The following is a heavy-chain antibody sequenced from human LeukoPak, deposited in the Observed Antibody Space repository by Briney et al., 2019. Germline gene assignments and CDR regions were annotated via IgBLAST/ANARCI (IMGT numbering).Heavy chain of an antibody. D-gene: IGHD6-13*01. V-gene: IGHV3-7*01. J-gene: IGHJ4*02. CDR3: ARVPIWAAAGLYYFDY. CDR1: GFTFSSYW. CDR2: IRQDGSEK. Sequence: GGSLRLSCAASGFTFSSYWMSWVRQAPGKGLEWVANIRQDGSEKYYVDSVKGRFTISRDNAKNSLYLQMNSLRAEDTAVYYCARVPIWAAAGLYYFDYWGQGTLVTVSS.